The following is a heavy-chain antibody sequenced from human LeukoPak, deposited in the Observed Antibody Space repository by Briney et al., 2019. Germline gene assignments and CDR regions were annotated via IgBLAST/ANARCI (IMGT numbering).Heavy chain of an antibody. V-gene: IGHV1-69*04. CDR3: AREDGCSSTSCYFGVFNWFDP. CDR2: IIPILGIA. CDR1: GGTFSSYA. Sequence: SVKVSCKASGGTFSSYAISWVRQAPGQGLEWMGRIIPILGIANYAQKFQGRVTITADKSTSTAYMELSSLRSEDTAVYYCAREDGCSSTSCYFGVFNWFDPWAREPWSPSPQ. J-gene: IGHJ5*02. D-gene: IGHD2-2*01.